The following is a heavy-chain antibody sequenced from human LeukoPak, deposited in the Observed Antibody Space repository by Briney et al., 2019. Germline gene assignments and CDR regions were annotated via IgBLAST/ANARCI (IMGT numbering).Heavy chain of an antibody. D-gene: IGHD6-19*01. Sequence: SVKVSCKASGGTFSSYAISWVRQAPGQGLEWMGGIIPIFGTANYAQKFQGRVTITTDESTSTAYMELSSLRSEDTAVYYCARGVGSGWYWPRVWFDPWGQGTLVTVSS. J-gene: IGHJ5*02. CDR1: GGTFSSYA. V-gene: IGHV1-69*05. CDR2: IIPIFGTA. CDR3: ARGVGSGWYWPRVWFDP.